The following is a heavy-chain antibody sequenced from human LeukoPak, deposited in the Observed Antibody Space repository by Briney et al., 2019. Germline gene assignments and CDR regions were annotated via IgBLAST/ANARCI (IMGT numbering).Heavy chain of an antibody. CDR3: ARDGGGSDWAFDL. D-gene: IGHD2-15*01. CDR2: ISSSGDKK. J-gene: IGHJ4*02. Sequence: GGSLTLSCAASAFTFLSFEMNWVRQAPGKGLEWVAYISSSGDKKDYADSVKGRFTVSRDNAKNSVYLQVNSLRVEDTALYFCARDGGGSDWAFDLWGQGTLVTVSS. V-gene: IGHV3-48*03. CDR1: AFTFLSFE.